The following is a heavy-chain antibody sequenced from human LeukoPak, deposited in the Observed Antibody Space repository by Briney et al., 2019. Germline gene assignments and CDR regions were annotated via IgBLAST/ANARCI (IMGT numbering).Heavy chain of an antibody. V-gene: IGHV3-74*01. D-gene: IGHD3-3*01. CDR2: INSDGSST. CDR3: ASYRGDFWSGYYSNWFDP. CDR1: GFTFSSYW. J-gene: IGHJ5*02. Sequence: PGGSLRLSCAASGFTFSSYWMHWVRQAPGKGLVWVPRINSDGSSTSYADSVKGRFTISRDNAKNTLYLQMNSLRAEDTAVYYCASYRGDFWSGYYSNWFDPWGQGTLVTVSS.